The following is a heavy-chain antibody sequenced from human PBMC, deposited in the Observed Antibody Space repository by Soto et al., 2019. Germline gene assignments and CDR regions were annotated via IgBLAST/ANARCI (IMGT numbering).Heavy chain of an antibody. CDR1: GYTFTSDY. CDR2: INPSGSSA. J-gene: IGHJ6*02. CDR3: ARGXXXXXDV. V-gene: IGHV1-46*01. Sequence: ASVKVSCKASGYTFTSDYIHWVRQAPGQGLEWMGIINPSGSSATYAQKFQGRVTVTRDTSTSTVYMELRSLRSEDTAVVFCARGXXXXXDVWGXGTXVTVSS.